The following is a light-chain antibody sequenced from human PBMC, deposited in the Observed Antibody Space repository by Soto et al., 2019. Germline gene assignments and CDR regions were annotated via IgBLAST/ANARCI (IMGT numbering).Light chain of an antibody. CDR3: GTWDSSLSAGWV. V-gene: IGLV1-51*02. Sequence: QSVLTQPPSVSAAPGQKVTISCSGSSSNIGNNYVSWYQQLPGTAPKLLIYENNKRPSGIPDRFSGSKSGTSATLGITGIQTGDEADYYCGTWDSSLSAGWVFGTGTKVTVL. CDR1: SSNIGNNY. J-gene: IGLJ1*01. CDR2: ENN.